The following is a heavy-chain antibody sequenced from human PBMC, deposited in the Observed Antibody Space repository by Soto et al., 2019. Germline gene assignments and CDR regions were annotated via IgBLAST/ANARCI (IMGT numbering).Heavy chain of an antibody. J-gene: IGHJ6*02. Sequence: GGSLRLSCAASGFTFSSYAMSWVRQAPGKGLEWVSAISGSGGSTYYADSVKGRFTISRDNSKNTLYLQMNSLRAEDTAVYYCAKVFGGEWTYYYYYGMDVWGQGTTVTVSS. CDR2: ISGSGGST. CDR3: AKVFGGEWTYYYYYGMDV. V-gene: IGHV3-23*01. D-gene: IGHD3-10*01. CDR1: GFTFSSYA.